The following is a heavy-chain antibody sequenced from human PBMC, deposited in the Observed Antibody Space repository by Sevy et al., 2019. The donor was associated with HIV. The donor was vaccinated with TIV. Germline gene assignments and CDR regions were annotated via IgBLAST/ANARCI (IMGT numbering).Heavy chain of an antibody. D-gene: IGHD2-15*01. V-gene: IGHV3-48*04. CDR1: GFTFSSYD. CDR3: ARDPLSTLFDASDI. J-gene: IGHJ3*02. Sequence: GGSLRLSCTASGFTFSSYDMNWVRQAPGKGLEWVSKISSSGSSIYYADSVKGRFTISRDNAKNSVYLQMNSLRAEDTALYYCARDPLSTLFDASDIWGQGTMVTVSS. CDR2: ISSSGSSI.